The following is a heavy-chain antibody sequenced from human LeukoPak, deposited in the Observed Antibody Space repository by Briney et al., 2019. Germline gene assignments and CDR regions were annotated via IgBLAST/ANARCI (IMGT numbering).Heavy chain of an antibody. CDR2: INHNGNVN. V-gene: IGHV3-7*03. J-gene: IGHJ6*02. CDR3: ARGGGLDV. Sequence: GGSLRLSCAVSGFTFSGFWMSWSRQAPGKGLEWVASINHNGNVNYYVDSVKGRFTISRDNAKNSLYLQMSNLRAEDTAVYFCARGGGLDVWGQGATVTVSS. D-gene: IGHD3-16*01. CDR1: GFTFSGFW.